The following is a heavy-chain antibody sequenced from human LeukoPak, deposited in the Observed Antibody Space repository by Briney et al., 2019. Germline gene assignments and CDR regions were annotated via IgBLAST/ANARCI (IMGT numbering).Heavy chain of an antibody. V-gene: IGHV3-64*01. CDR1: GFTFSYYA. J-gene: IGHJ4*02. D-gene: IGHD6-13*01. Sequence: GGSLRLSCAASGFTFSYYAMHWVRQAPGKGLEYVSTINNNGNSASYANSVKGRFTISRDNSKNTLYLQLGSLRAEDMAVYYCARDRVGSSWSEFDYWGQGTLVTVSS. CDR3: ARDRVGSSWSEFDY. CDR2: INNNGNSA.